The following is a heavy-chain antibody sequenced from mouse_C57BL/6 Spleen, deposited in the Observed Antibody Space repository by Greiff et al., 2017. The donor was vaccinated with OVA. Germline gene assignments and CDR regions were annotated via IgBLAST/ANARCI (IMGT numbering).Heavy chain of an antibody. J-gene: IGHJ3*01. Sequence: VQLQQSGAELVRPGASVTLSCKASGSTFTDYEMHWVKQTPVHGLEWIGAIDPETGGTAYNQKCKGKAILTADKSSSTAYMELRSLTSEDSAVYYCTRDSNSSFAYWGQGTLVTVSA. CDR3: TRDSNSSFAY. D-gene: IGHD2-5*01. V-gene: IGHV1-15*01. CDR2: IDPETGGT. CDR1: GSTFTDYE.